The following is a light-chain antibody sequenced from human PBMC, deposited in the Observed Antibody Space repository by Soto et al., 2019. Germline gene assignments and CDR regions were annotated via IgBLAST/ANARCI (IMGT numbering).Light chain of an antibody. CDR1: HSVGTF. V-gene: IGKV3-11*01. CDR2: DAS. J-gene: IGKJ3*01. Sequence: EIVLTQSPVTLSLSPGERATLSCRASHSVGTFLAWYQQRPGQAPRLLIYDASHRATGIPARFSGSGSGTDFTLSISTLEPEDFAIYYCQQRCNLFTFGPGTKVDIK. CDR3: QQRCNLFT.